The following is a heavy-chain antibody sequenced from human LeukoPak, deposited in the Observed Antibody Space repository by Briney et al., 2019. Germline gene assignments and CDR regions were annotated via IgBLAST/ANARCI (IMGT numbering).Heavy chain of an antibody. J-gene: IGHJ3*01. V-gene: IGHV3-30*02. D-gene: IGHD3-3*01. Sequence: PGGSLRLSCAASGFTFSSYGMHWVRQAPGKGLEWVAFIRYDGSNKYYADSVKGRFTISRDNSKNTLYLQMNNLRAEDTAVYYCARGGIFGGRLGGTFDVWGQGTVVTVSS. CDR2: IRYDGSNK. CDR1: GFTFSSYG. CDR3: ARGGIFGGRLGGTFDV.